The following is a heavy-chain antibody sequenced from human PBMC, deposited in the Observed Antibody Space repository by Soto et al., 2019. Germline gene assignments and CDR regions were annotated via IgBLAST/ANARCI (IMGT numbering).Heavy chain of an antibody. D-gene: IGHD6-13*01. CDR2: IWYDGSKI. J-gene: IGHJ4*02. CDR3: TRDPRRGGSWDHFDY. Sequence: QVQLVESGGGVVQPGRSLRLSCAASGFTFSDYGLHWVRQTPGKGLEWVAVIWYDGSKIYYADSVKGRFTISRDNSKNPLYLEMNSLRVEDTAMYYCTRDPRRGGSWDHFDYWGQGTLVTVSS. V-gene: IGHV3-33*01. CDR1: GFTFSDYG.